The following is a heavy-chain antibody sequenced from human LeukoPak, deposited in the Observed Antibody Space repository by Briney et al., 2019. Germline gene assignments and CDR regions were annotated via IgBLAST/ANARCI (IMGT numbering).Heavy chain of an antibody. J-gene: IGHJ4*02. Sequence: ASVKVSCKASGYTFTGYYMHWVRQAPGQGLEWMGWINPNGGGTNYAQKFQGRVTMTRDTSISTAYMELSRLRSDDTAVYYCARSNYSGYGLVDYWGQGTLVTVSS. D-gene: IGHD5-12*01. CDR3: ARSNYSGYGLVDY. CDR1: GYTFTGYY. V-gene: IGHV1-2*02. CDR2: INPNGGGT.